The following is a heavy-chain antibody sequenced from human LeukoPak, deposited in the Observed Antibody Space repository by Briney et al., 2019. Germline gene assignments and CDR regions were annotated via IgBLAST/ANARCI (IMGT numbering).Heavy chain of an antibody. CDR2: ISSNGGST. J-gene: IGHJ4*02. Sequence: GGSLRLSCAASGFTFSSYEMNWVRQAPGKGLEYVSAISSNGGSTYYANSVKGRFTISRDNSKNTLYLQMGSLRAEDMAVYYCAREVKPYGYFDYWGQGTLVTVSS. V-gene: IGHV3-64*01. CDR1: GFTFSSYE. D-gene: IGHD3-10*01. CDR3: AREVKPYGYFDY.